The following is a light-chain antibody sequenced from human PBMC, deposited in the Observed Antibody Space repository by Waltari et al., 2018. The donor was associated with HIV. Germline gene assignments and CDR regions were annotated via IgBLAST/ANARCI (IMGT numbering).Light chain of an antibody. V-gene: IGLV2-23*02. CDR3: SSYATGNTYV. CDR2: EVT. Sequence: QSALTQPASVSGSPGQSITISCTGTNSDIGKDNLVSWYQQHPGKVPKVLIFEVTTRPSWISHRFSGSKSDNTASLTISGLQAEDEADYYCSSYATGNTYVFGTGTSVTVL. J-gene: IGLJ1*01. CDR1: NSDIGKDNL.